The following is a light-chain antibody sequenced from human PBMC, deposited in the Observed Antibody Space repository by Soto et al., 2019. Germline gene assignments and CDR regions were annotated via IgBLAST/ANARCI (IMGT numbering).Light chain of an antibody. CDR2: EVI. J-gene: IGLJ2*01. CDR3: SSYASSNIMV. CDR1: SSDVGGYNY. V-gene: IGLV2-8*01. Sequence: QSALTQPPSASGSPGQSVTISCTGTSSDVGGYNYVSWYQQHPGKAPKLIIFEVIKRPSGVPDRFSGSKSGNRASLTVSGLLADDEADYYCSSYASSNIMVFGGGTKLTVL.